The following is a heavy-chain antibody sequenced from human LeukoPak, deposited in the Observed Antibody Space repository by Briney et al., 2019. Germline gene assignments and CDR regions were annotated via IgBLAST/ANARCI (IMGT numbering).Heavy chain of an antibody. CDR3: ARVPAAPYYYYYMDV. D-gene: IGHD2-2*01. CDR1: GFTFSSYS. CDR2: ISSSSSTI. V-gene: IGHV3-48*01. Sequence: GGSLRLSCAASGFTFSSYSMNWVRRAPGKGLEWVSYISSSSSTIYYADSVKGRFTISRDNAKNSLYLQMNSLRAEDTAVYYCARVPAAPYYYYYMDVWGKGTTVTVSS. J-gene: IGHJ6*03.